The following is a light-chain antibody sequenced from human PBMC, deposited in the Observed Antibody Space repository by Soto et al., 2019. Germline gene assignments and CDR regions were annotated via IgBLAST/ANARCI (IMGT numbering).Light chain of an antibody. CDR1: SSDVGGYNY. Sequence: QCVLAQPRLVSVSPGQSVTISCTGTSSDVGGYNYVSWYQHHPGKAPKLMIYDVDKRPSGVPDRFSGYKSGNTASLTISGLQAEDEADYYCCSYAGSYPFVFGTGTTVTVL. CDR3: CSYAGSYPFV. V-gene: IGLV2-11*01. CDR2: DVD. J-gene: IGLJ1*01.